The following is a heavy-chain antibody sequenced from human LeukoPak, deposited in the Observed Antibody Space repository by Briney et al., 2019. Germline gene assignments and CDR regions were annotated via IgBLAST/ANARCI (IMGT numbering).Heavy chain of an antibody. J-gene: IGHJ3*02. CDR1: GFTFDDYA. CDR2: ISWNSGSI. CDR3: AKATYYDFWSGSGDAFDI. Sequence: GRSLRLSCAASGFTFDDYAMHWVRQAPGKGLEWVSGISWNSGSIGYADSVKGRFTISRDNAKDSLYLQMNSLRAEDTALYYCAKATYYDFWSGSGDAFDIWGQGTMVTVSS. D-gene: IGHD3-3*01. V-gene: IGHV3-9*01.